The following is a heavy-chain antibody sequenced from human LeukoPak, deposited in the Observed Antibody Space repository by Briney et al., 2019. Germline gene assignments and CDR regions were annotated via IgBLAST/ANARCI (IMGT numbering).Heavy chain of an antibody. CDR2: ISYDGSNK. CDR3: ARPYSSSWYGDFQH. J-gene: IGHJ1*01. CDR1: GFTFSSYA. Sequence: GGSLRLSCAASGFTFSSYAMHWVRQGPGKGLEWVAVISYDGSNKYYADSVKGRFTISRDNSKNTLYLQMNSLRAEDTAVYYCARPYSSSWYGDFQHWGQGTLVTVSS. V-gene: IGHV3-30-3*02. D-gene: IGHD6-13*01.